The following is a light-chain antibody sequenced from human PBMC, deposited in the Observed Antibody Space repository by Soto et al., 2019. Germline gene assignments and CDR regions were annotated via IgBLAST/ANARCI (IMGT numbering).Light chain of an antibody. CDR2: AAS. Sequence: DIQRTRSPSSLSASVGERVTITCRASQSISSYLNWYQQKPGKAPKLLIYAASSLQSGVPSRFSGSGSGTDFTLTISSLQPEYFATEYCQMRYITPTAFAQGTR. J-gene: IGKJ5*01. CDR1: QSISSY. V-gene: IGKV1-39*01. CDR3: QMRYITPTA.